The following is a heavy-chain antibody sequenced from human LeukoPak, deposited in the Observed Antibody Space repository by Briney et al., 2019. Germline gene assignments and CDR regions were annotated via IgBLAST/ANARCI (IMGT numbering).Heavy chain of an antibody. D-gene: IGHD5-18*01. CDR2: IYTSGST. J-gene: IGHJ3*02. CDR3: ARKSYGQAFXI. Sequence: SETLSLTCTVSGGSISSGSYYWSWIRQPAGKGLEWIGRIYTSGSTNYNPSLKSRVTISVDTSKNQFSLKLSSVTAADTARYNCARKSYGQAFXIWGQGTMVTVSS. CDR1: GGSISSGSYY. V-gene: IGHV4-61*02.